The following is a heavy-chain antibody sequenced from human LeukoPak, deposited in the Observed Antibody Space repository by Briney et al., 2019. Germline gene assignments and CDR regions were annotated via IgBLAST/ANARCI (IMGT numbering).Heavy chain of an antibody. CDR3: ARDRGSSGWYEFDY. D-gene: IGHD6-19*01. Sequence: GGSLRLSCAASVYTSSHYWMSWLRQAPGKGLEWVANIKQDGSEKYYVDSVRGRFTISRDNDKNDLYLQMNSLRAEDTAVYDCARDRGSSGWYEFDYWGQGTLVTVSS. J-gene: IGHJ4*02. V-gene: IGHV3-7*01. CDR2: IKQDGSEK. CDR1: VYTSSHYW.